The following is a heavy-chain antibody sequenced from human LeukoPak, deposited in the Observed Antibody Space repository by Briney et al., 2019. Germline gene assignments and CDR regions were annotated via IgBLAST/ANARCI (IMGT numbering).Heavy chain of an antibody. CDR1: GGSISSSSYY. CDR3: ARHVRDGSYFDY. Sequence: SETLSLTCTVSGGSISSSSYYWGWIRQPPGKGLEWIGSIYYSGNTYYNPSLTSRVTISVDTSKNQFSLRLSSVTAADTAVYYCARHVRDGSYFDYWGQGTLVTVSS. V-gene: IGHV4-39*01. CDR2: IYYSGNT. J-gene: IGHJ4*02. D-gene: IGHD5-24*01.